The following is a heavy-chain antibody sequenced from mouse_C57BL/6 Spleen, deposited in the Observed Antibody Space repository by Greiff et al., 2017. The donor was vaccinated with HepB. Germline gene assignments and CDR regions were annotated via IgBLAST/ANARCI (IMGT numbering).Heavy chain of an antibody. J-gene: IGHJ2*01. Sequence: EVQLQQSGPVLVKPGASVKMSCKASGYTFTDYYMNWVKQSHGKSLEWIGVINPYNGGTSYNQKFKGKATLTVDKSSSTAYMELNSLTSEDSAVYYCAIITTVVATYFDYWGQGTTLTVSS. D-gene: IGHD1-1*01. CDR3: AIITTVVATYFDY. V-gene: IGHV1-19*01. CDR1: GYTFTDYY. CDR2: INPYNGGT.